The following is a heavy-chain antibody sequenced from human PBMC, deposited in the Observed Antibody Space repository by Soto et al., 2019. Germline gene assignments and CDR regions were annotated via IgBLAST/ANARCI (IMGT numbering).Heavy chain of an antibody. J-gene: IGHJ4*02. V-gene: IGHV3-23*01. CDR2: ISGSGGST. CDR1: GFTFSSYA. Sequence: EVQLLESGGGLVQPGGSLRLSCAASGFTFSSYAMSWVRQAPGKGLEWVSAISGSGGSTYYADSVKGRFTISRDNSKNTLXLQMNSLRAEXTAVXXXAKDRSDKDKRRDDYWGQGTLVTVSS. CDR3: AKDRSDKDKRRDDY. D-gene: IGHD1-26*01.